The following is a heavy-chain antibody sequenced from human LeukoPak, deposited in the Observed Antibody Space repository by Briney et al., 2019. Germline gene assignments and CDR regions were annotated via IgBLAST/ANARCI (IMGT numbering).Heavy chain of an antibody. CDR3: AREDSSGYYAWFDP. D-gene: IGHD3-22*01. V-gene: IGHV3-33*01. Sequence: HSGGSLRLSCAASGFTFSSYGMHWARQAPGKGLEWVAVIWYDGSNKYYADSVKGRFTISRDNSKNTLYLQMNSLRAEDTAVYYCAREDSSGYYAWFDPWGQGTLVTVSS. CDR2: IWYDGSNK. J-gene: IGHJ5*02. CDR1: GFTFSSYG.